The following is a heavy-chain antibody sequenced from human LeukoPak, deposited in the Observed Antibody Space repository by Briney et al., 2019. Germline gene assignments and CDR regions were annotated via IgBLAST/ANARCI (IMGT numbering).Heavy chain of an antibody. J-gene: IGHJ3*02. V-gene: IGHV3-23*01. CDR2: ISGSGGST. Sequence: GGSLRLSCAAPGFTFSSYAMSWVRQAPGKGLEWVSAISGSGGSTYYADSVKGRFTISRDNSKNTLYLQMNSLRAEDTAVYYCAKDSRTMVQGDDAFDIWGQGTMVTVSS. CDR3: AKDSRTMVQGDDAFDI. CDR1: GFTFSSYA. D-gene: IGHD3-10*01.